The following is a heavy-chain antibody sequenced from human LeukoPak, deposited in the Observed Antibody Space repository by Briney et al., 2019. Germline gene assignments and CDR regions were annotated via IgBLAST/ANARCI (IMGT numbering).Heavy chain of an antibody. J-gene: IGHJ4*02. CDR1: GFTFSSYG. D-gene: IGHD3-3*01. CDR2: IRYDGSNK. V-gene: IGHV3-30*02. Sequence: GGSLRLSCAASGFTFSSYGMHWVRQAPGKGLEWVAFIRYDGSNKYYADSVKGRFTISRDNSKNTLYLQMNSLRAEDTAVYYCAKDHPRYYDFWSGSYFDYWGQGTMVTVSS. CDR3: AKDHPRYYDFWSGSYFDY.